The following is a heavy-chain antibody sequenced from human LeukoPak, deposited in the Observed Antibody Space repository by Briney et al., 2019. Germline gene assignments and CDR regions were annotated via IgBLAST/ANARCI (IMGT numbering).Heavy chain of an antibody. V-gene: IGHV1-46*01. J-gene: IGHJ4*02. Sequence: ASVKVSCKASEYTFTSYYMHWVRQAPGQGLEWMGIINPSGGSTSYAQKFQGRVTMTRDTSTSTVYMELSNLRSEDTAVYYCARELAGDYYDSSGYYPFDYWGQGTLVTVSS. CDR3: ARELAGDYYDSSGYYPFDY. CDR2: INPSGGST. CDR1: EYTFTSYY. D-gene: IGHD3-22*01.